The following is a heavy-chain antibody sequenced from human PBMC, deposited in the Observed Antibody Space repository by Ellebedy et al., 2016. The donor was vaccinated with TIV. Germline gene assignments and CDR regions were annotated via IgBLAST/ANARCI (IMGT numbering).Heavy chain of an antibody. V-gene: IGHV3-23*01. Sequence: GESLKISXATSGFTFSSYAMTWVRQAPGKGLEWVSSITSSGDRTNYADSVKGQFTISRDNTNNTLYLQMNSLRAEDTAVYYCATEAAVAGRYFDNWGQGTLVTVSS. CDR3: ATEAAVAGRYFDN. CDR2: ITSSGDRT. J-gene: IGHJ4*02. D-gene: IGHD6-19*01. CDR1: GFTFSSYA.